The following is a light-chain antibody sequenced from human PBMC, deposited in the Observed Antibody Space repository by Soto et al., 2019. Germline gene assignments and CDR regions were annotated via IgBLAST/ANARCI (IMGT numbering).Light chain of an antibody. CDR2: DVN. J-gene: IGLJ1*01. V-gene: IGLV2-11*01. Sequence: QSALTQPRSVSGSPGQSVTISCTGTSSDVGGYNYVSWYQQHPGKAPKPMIYDVNKWPSGVPDRFSGSKSGNTASLTISGLQAEDEADYYCCSYAGSDTYVFGTGTKLTVL. CDR1: SSDVGGYNY. CDR3: CSYAGSDTYV.